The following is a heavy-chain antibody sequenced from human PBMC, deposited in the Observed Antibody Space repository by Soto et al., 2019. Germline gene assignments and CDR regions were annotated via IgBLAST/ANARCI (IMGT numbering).Heavy chain of an antibody. CDR3: ARGPYSGYDSYWFDP. CDR2: IYYSGST. Sequence: SETLSLTCTVSGGSISSGGYYWSWIRQHPGKGLEWIGYIYYSGSTYYNPSLKSRVTISVDTSKNQFSLKLSSVTAADTAVYYCARGPYSGYDSYWFDPLGQGTLVTVSS. D-gene: IGHD5-12*01. CDR1: GGSISSGGYY. V-gene: IGHV4-31*03. J-gene: IGHJ5*02.